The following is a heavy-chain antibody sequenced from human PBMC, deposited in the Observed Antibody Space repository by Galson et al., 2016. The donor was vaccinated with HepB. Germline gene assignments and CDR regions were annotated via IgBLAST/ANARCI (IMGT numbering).Heavy chain of an antibody. CDR1: GGPISSYY. CDR3: ATMVPEYYFAMHV. CDR2: IYHSGNI. V-gene: IGHV4-59*01. Sequence: LSLTCTVSGGPISSYYWSWIRQPPGKGLEWIGYIYHSGNINYNSSLKGRITISVDTSKNQFSLKLTSVTAADTAVYYCATMVPEYYFAMHVWGLGTTVTVSS. J-gene: IGHJ6*02. D-gene: IGHD2-8*01.